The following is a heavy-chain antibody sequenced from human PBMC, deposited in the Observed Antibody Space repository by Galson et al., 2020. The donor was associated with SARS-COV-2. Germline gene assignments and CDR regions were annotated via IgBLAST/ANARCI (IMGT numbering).Heavy chain of an antibody. J-gene: IGHJ6*03. CDR3: AKAGTHYYYYYMDV. D-gene: IGHD1-1*01. CDR2: ISYDGSNK. Sequence: GESLKISCAASGFTFSSYGMHWVRQAPGKGLEWVAVISYDGSNKYYADSVKGRFTISRDNSKNTLYLQMNSLRAEDTAVYYCAKAGTHYYYYYMDVWGKGTTVTVSS. V-gene: IGHV3-30*18. CDR1: GFTFSSYG.